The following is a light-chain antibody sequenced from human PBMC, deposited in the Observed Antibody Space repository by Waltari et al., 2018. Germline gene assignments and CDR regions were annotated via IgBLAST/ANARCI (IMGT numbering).Light chain of an antibody. Sequence: QSALTQPASVSGSHGKSITISCTGTSNHVGDYGHVSCYQQYPGQAPNLIIYEVSYPPSGISSRFSGPKSGNTASLTISGLQADDEADYYCSSHTSTVPHVFGTGTRVTVV. CDR3: SSHTSTVPHV. V-gene: IGLV2-14*01. CDR1: SNHVGDYGH. J-gene: IGLJ1*01. CDR2: EVS.